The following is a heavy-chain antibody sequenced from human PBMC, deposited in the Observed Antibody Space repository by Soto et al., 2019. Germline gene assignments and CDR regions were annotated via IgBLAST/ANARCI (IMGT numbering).Heavy chain of an antibody. V-gene: IGHV6-1*01. J-gene: IGHJ4*02. Sequence: PSQTLSLTCAISVDSVSSNSAAWNLIRQSPSRGLEWLGRTYYRSKWYNDYAVSVKSRITINPDTSKNQISLQLNSVTHEDTAVYYCASCRDIYGASRAHFDYWGLGIRVTVSS. CDR2: TYYRSKWYN. CDR1: VDSVSSNSAA. D-gene: IGHD5-12*01. CDR3: ASCRDIYGASRAHFDY.